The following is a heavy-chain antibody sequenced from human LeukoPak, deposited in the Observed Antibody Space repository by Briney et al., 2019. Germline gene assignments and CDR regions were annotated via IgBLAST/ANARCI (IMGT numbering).Heavy chain of an antibody. J-gene: IGHJ4*02. CDR2: IWDDGSNK. V-gene: IGHV3-33*01. CDR3: AREGREGRGVIIPEYFDY. D-gene: IGHD3-10*01. Sequence: GGSLRLSCAASGFTFSRYGMQWVRRAPGKGLEGVAVIWDDGSNKYYADSVKGRFTISRDNSKNTLYLQMNSLRAEDTAVYYCAREGREGRGVIIPEYFDYWGQGTRVSVSS. CDR1: GFTFSRYG.